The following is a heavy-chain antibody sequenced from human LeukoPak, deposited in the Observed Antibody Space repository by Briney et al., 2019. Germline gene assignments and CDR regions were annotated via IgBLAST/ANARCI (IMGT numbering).Heavy chain of an antibody. Sequence: GGSLRLSCAATGFTFDEYGMSWVRQAPGKGLEWVSGINWNGDSTGYADSVKGRFTISRDNSKNTLYLQMNSLIPEDTAVYYCARQYISGQWYFDYWGQGTLVTVSS. CDR2: INWNGDST. V-gene: IGHV3-20*04. D-gene: IGHD5-18*01. CDR3: ARQYISGQWYFDY. CDR1: GFTFDEYG. J-gene: IGHJ4*02.